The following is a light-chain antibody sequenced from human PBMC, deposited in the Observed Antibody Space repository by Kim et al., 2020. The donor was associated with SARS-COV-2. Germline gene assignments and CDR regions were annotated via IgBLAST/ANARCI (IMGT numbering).Light chain of an antibody. CDR1: VLAKKY. CDR2: KDS. J-gene: IGLJ3*02. Sequence: SVSPGQTARFTCSGDVLAKKYARWFQQKPGQAPVLVIYKDSERPSGIPERFSGSSSGTTVTLTISGAQVEDEADYYCYSAADNNGVFGGGTQLTVL. CDR3: YSAADNNGV. V-gene: IGLV3-27*01.